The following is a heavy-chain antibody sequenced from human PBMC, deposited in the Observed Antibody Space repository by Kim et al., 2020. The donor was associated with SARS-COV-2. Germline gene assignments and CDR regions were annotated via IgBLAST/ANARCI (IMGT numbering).Heavy chain of an antibody. J-gene: IGHJ5*02. CDR3: ANTMIVPTNWFDP. Sequence: YAQKFQGRVTMTRDTSVSTAYMELSRLRSDDTAVYYCANTMIVPTNWFDPWGQGTLVTVSS. V-gene: IGHV1-2*02. D-gene: IGHD3-22*01.